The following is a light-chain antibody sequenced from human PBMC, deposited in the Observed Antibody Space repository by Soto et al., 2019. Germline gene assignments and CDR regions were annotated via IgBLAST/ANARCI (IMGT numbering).Light chain of an antibody. V-gene: IGKV3-11*01. J-gene: IGKJ4*01. Sequence: DIVLTQYPAPLSLSHGESATLSCRASQSVSSNLAWYQQKPGQAPRLLIYGASSRATGIPDRFSGSGSGTDFTLTSSSLEPDDFAVYYCQQRIKWVTFDRGTKVDVK. CDR2: GAS. CDR3: QQRIKWVT. CDR1: QSVSSN.